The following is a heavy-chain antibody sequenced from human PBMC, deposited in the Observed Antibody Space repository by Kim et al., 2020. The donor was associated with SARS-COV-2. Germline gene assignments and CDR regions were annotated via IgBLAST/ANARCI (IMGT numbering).Heavy chain of an antibody. J-gene: IGHJ3*02. Sequence: GGSLRLSCAASGFTFSGYSMIWVRQAPGKGLEWVSYIGSVGSPMFYTDSVKGRFTISRDNAKKSLYLQMSSLRVEDTAAYYCARETGYGFDIWGQGTMVTVSS. CDR1: GFTFSGYS. D-gene: IGHD5-12*01. CDR2: IGSVGSPM. CDR3: ARETGYGFDI. V-gene: IGHV3-48*04.